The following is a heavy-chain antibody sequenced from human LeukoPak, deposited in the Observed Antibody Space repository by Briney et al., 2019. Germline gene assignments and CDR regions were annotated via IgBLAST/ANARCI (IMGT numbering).Heavy chain of an antibody. J-gene: IGHJ5*01. D-gene: IGHD3-22*01. CDR3: ARPSVRYYDRNGYPNWFDS. Sequence: SETLSLTCTVSGGSITTYYWNWIRQPPGKGLDWIGYIYYSGYTNYNPSLKSRVTISLDTSKNQFSLKVTSMTAADTAVYYCARPSVRYYDRNGYPNWFDSWGQGTLVTVSS. CDR1: GGSITTYY. V-gene: IGHV4-59*01. CDR2: IYYSGYT.